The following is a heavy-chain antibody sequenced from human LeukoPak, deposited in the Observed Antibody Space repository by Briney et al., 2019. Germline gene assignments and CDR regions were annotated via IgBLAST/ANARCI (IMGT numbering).Heavy chain of an antibody. Sequence: SETLSLTCAVSGGSITSTDFDWAWIRQPPGQGFEWIATISSSGKAYYYPSLMSRVTISVDTSKNQFSLDVTSVTAAGTGLFYCARFKGGTGFDYWGRGILVIVS. CDR3: ARFKGGTGFDY. V-gene: IGHV4-39*01. J-gene: IGHJ4*02. CDR1: GGSITSTDFD. D-gene: IGHD1-26*01. CDR2: ISSSGKA.